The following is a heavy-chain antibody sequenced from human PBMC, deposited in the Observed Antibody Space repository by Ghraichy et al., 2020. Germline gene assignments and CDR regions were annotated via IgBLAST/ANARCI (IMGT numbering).Heavy chain of an antibody. CDR3: ARDHSGELSPWGYYYYYYMDV. J-gene: IGHJ6*03. D-gene: IGHD3-10*01. CDR1: GFTFSSYS. V-gene: IGHV3-21*01. Sequence: GESLNISCAASGFTFSSYSMNWVRQAPGKGLEWVSSISSSSSYIYYADSVKGRFTISRDNAKNSLYLQMNSLRAEDTAVYYCARDHSGELSPWGYYYYYYMDVWGKGTTVTVSS. CDR2: ISSSSSYI.